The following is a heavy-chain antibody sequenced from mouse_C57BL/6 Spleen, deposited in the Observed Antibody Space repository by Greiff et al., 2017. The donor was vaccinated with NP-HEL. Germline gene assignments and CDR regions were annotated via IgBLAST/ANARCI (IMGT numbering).Heavy chain of an antibody. D-gene: IGHD3-2*02. CDR2: IDPSDSYT. J-gene: IGHJ2*01. Sequence: VQLQQPGAELVKPGASVKLSCKASGYTFTSYWMQWVKQRPGQGLEWIGDIDPSDSYTNYNQKFKGKATLTVDTSSSTAYMQLSSLTSEDSAVYYCEGSSSVYFDYWGQGTTLTVSS. V-gene: IGHV1-50*01. CDR1: GYTFTSYW. CDR3: EGSSSVYFDY.